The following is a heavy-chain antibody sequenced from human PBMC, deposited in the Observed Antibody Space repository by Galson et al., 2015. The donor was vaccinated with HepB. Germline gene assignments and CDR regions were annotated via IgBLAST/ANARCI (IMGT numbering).Heavy chain of an antibody. J-gene: IGHJ6*02. CDR1: GGSFSGYY. CDR3: ARGLTYCSSTSCYARGYYYYGMDV. V-gene: IGHV4-34*01. CDR2: INHSGST. D-gene: IGHD2-2*01. Sequence: SETLSLTCAVYGGSFSGYYWSWIRQPPGKGLEWIGEINHSGSTNYNPSLKSRVTISVDTSKNQFSLKLSSVTAADTAVYYCARGLTYCSSTSCYARGYYYYGMDVWGQGTTVTVSS.